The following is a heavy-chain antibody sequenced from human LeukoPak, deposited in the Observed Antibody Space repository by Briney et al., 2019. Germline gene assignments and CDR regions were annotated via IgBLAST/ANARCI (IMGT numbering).Heavy chain of an antibody. J-gene: IGHJ4*02. CDR1: GFTFSSYA. CDR3: ANGGYGPFDY. Sequence: GGSLRLSCAASGFTFSSYAMSWVRPAPGKGLEWVSTISGSGGSTYYAGSVKGRFTISRDNSRNTLYLQMNSLRAEDTAVYYCANGGYGPFDYWGQGTLVTVSS. CDR2: ISGSGGST. D-gene: IGHD1-26*01. V-gene: IGHV3-23*01.